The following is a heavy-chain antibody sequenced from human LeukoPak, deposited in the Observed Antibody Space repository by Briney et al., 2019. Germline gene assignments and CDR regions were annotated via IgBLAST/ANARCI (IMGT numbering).Heavy chain of an antibody. CDR2: IIPILGIA. Sequence: GASVKVSCKASGGTFSSYAISWVRQAPGQGLEWMGRIIPILGIANYAQKFQGRVTITADKSTSTAYMELSSLRSEDTAVCYCARTYCSGGSCYFGFGMDVWGQGTTVTVSS. J-gene: IGHJ6*02. D-gene: IGHD2-15*01. CDR1: GGTFSSYA. V-gene: IGHV1-69*04. CDR3: ARTYCSGGSCYFGFGMDV.